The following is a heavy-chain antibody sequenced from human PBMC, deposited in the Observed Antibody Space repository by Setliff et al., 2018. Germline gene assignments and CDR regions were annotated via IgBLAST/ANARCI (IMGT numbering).Heavy chain of an antibody. CDR3: ARDYGPNDY. CDR1: GGSISRSSYY. V-gene: IGHV4-39*07. Sequence: SETLSLTCTVSGGSISRSSYYWGWIRQPPGKGLEWIGSIYHTGTTYYSPSLKSRVTISVDTSRNQFSLRLSSVTAADTAVYFCARDYGPNDYWGQGSLVTVSS. D-gene: IGHD3-16*01. J-gene: IGHJ4*02. CDR2: IYHTGTT.